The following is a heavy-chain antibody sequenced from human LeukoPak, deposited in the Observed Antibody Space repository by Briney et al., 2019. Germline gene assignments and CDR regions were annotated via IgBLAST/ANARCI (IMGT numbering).Heavy chain of an antibody. CDR3: ARTATHYYYMDV. CDR1: GYTFTGYY. D-gene: IGHD2-15*01. Sequence: ASVKVSCKASGYTFTGYYMHWVRQAPGQGLEWMGWINPNSGGTNYAQKFQGRVTMTRDTSISTAYMELSRLRSDDTAVYYCARTATHYYYMDVWGKGTTVTVSS. J-gene: IGHJ6*03. V-gene: IGHV1-2*02. CDR2: INPNSGGT.